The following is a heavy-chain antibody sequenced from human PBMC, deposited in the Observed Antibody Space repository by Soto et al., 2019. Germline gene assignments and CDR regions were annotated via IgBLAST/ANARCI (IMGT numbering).Heavy chain of an antibody. CDR2: ISYDGSNK. Sequence: QVQLVESGGGVVQPGRSLRLSCAASGFTFSSYGMHWVRQAPGKGLEWVAVISYDGSNKYYADSVKGRFTISRDNSKNTLYLQMNSLRAEDTAVYYCAKDGGDIYGDYGVYYSYGMDVWGQGTTVTVSS. D-gene: IGHD4-17*01. CDR3: AKDGGDIYGDYGVYYSYGMDV. J-gene: IGHJ6*02. V-gene: IGHV3-30*18. CDR1: GFTFSSYG.